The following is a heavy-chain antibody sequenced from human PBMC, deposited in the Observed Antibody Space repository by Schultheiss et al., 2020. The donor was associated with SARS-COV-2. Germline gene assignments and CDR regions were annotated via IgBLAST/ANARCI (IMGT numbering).Heavy chain of an antibody. Sequence: GESLKISCAASGFTFSSYWMHWVRQAPGKGLVWVSRINSDGSSTSYADSVKGRFTISRDNAKNSLYLQMNSLRAEDTAVYYCARAGDTTPYLDYWGQGTLVTVSS. J-gene: IGHJ4*02. D-gene: IGHD1-26*01. CDR2: INSDGSST. V-gene: IGHV3-74*01. CDR3: ARAGDTTPYLDY. CDR1: GFTFSSYW.